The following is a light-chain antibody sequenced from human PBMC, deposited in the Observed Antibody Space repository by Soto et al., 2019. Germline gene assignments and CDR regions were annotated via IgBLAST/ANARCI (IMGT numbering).Light chain of an antibody. CDR1: QGVSSW. Sequence: DIQMTQSPSSVSASVGDRVTITCRASQGVSSWLAWYQQKPGRAPKLLIYGASTLQSGVPSRFSGSGSGTDFSLTITTLQPEDSATYYCQQADTFPLTFGGGTKVYIK. V-gene: IGKV1-12*01. CDR2: GAS. CDR3: QQADTFPLT. J-gene: IGKJ4*01.